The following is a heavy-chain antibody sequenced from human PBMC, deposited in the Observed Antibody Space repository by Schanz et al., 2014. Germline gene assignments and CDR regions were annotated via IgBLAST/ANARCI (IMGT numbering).Heavy chain of an antibody. CDR1: GGSIRSYF. D-gene: IGHD1-1*01. J-gene: IGHJ2*01. CDR2: VFPNGIT. Sequence: QVQLQESGPGLVKPSQTLSLTCIVSGGSIRSYFWSWIRQPAGKALEWVGRVFPNGITNYNPSLKSRVPISLDTSKTQFSLTLTSLTAADTAVYYCARDTTWRLDLWGRGTLVTVSS. CDR3: ARDTTWRLDL. V-gene: IGHV4-4*07.